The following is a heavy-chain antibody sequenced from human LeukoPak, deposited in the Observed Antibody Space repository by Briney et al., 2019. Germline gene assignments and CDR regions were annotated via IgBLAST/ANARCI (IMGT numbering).Heavy chain of an antibody. CDR3: AKGGWYPGR. J-gene: IGHJ4*02. V-gene: IGHV3-7*01. D-gene: IGHD6-19*01. CDR1: GFIFSSSW. Sequence: GGSLRLSCAASGFIFSSSWMSWVRQAPGKGLEWVAYIKQDGSEKYYVDSVKGRFTISRDNAESSLYLQMNSLRAEDTAVYYCAKGGWYPGRWGRGTLVTVSS. CDR2: IKQDGSEK.